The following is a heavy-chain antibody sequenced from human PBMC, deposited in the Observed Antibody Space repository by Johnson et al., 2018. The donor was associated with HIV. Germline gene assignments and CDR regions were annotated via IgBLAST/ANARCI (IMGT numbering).Heavy chain of an antibody. V-gene: IGHV3-23*05. J-gene: IGHJ3*02. Sequence: VQLVESGGGLVQPGGSLRLSCAASGFTFSNYAMSWVRQAPGKGLEWVSSIGSNTHYADSVKGRFTISRDNSKNTLYLQMNSLRAEDTAVYSCAKYKQPGNGRYDALDIWGQGTTVIVSS. D-gene: IGHD1-1*01. CDR1: GFTFSNYA. CDR3: AKYKQPGNGRYDALDI. CDR2: IGSNT.